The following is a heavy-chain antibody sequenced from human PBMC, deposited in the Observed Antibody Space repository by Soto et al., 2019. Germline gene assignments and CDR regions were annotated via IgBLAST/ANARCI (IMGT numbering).Heavy chain of an antibody. V-gene: IGHV3-21*01. CDR3: AKALGELSPESYDY. J-gene: IGHJ4*02. CDR1: GFTFSSYT. D-gene: IGHD3-16*02. Sequence: PGGSLSLSCAASGFTFSSYTMNWVRQAPGKGLEWVSSISSSSSYIYYVDSVKGRFTISRDNSKNTLNLQMNSLRADDTAVYYCAKALGELSPESYDYWGQGTLVTVSS. CDR2: ISSSSSYI.